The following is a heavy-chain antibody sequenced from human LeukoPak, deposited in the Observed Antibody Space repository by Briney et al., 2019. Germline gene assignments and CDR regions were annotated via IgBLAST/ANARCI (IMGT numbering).Heavy chain of an antibody. Sequence: PSETLSLTCTVSGGSISSFYWSWIRQPPGEGLEWIAYISYSGGTKYNPSLKSRVTISLDTSKNQFSLKLSSVTAADTAVYFCVRGPSSSWSHFDYWGQGTVVTVSS. CDR2: ISYSGGT. V-gene: IGHV4-59*01. CDR1: GGSISSFY. D-gene: IGHD6-13*01. J-gene: IGHJ4*02. CDR3: VRGPSSSWSHFDY.